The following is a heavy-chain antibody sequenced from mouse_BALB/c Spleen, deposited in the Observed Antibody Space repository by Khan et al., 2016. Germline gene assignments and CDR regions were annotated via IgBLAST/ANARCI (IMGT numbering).Heavy chain of an antibody. CDR3: AAYYGTPWFAY. CDR2: ISYSGST. CDR1: GYSITSDYA. V-gene: IGHV3-2*02. J-gene: IGHJ3*01. Sequence: EVELVESGPGLVKPSQSLSLTCTVTGYSITSDYAWNWIRQFPGNKLEWMGYISYSGSTSYNPSLKSRISITRDTSKNQFFLQLNSVTTEDKATXYCAAYYGTPWFAYWGQGTLVTVSA. D-gene: IGHD2-10*01.